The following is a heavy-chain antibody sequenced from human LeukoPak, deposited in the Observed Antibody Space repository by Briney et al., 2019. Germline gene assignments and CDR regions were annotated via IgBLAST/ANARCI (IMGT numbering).Heavy chain of an antibody. CDR3: AKDQYYYGSGSFDY. CDR2: ISYDGSNK. V-gene: IGHV3-30*18. CDR1: GFTFSSYG. D-gene: IGHD3-10*01. J-gene: IGHJ4*02. Sequence: PGGSLRLSCAASGFTFSSYGMHWVRQAPGKGLEWVAVISYDGSNKYYADSVKGRFTISRDNSKNTLYLQMNSLRAEDTVVYYCAKDQYYYGSGSFDYWGQGTLVTVSS.